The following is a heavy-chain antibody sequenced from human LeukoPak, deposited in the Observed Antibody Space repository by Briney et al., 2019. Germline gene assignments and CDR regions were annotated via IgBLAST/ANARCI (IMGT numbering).Heavy chain of an antibody. Sequence: SGGSLRLSCAVSGFTVESNYMSWIRQAPGKGLEWVSVIYTGGSTYYADSVKGRFTISRDNAKNSLYLQMNSLRAEDTAVYYCASHIAARPGWGQGTLVTVSS. CDR2: IYTGGST. CDR3: ASHIAARPG. D-gene: IGHD6-6*01. V-gene: IGHV3-66*04. J-gene: IGHJ4*02. CDR1: GFTVESNY.